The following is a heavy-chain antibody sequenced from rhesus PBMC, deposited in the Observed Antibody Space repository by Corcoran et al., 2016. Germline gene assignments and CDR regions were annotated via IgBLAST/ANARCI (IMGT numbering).Heavy chain of an antibody. V-gene: IGHV4S11*01. CDR3: AREGVHDYGSPGAFDF. D-gene: IGHD4-29*01. CDR1: GYSISSGYG. Sequence: QVQLQESGSGLVKPSETLSLTCAVSGYSISSGYGWSCIRQLLGTGLEWTGYVYGSGSSTNDNTSLKSRVTLSVDTSKNQRSLKLSSVTTADTAVYYCAREGVHDYGSPGAFDFWGQGLRVTVSS. J-gene: IGHJ3*01. CDR2: VYGSGSST.